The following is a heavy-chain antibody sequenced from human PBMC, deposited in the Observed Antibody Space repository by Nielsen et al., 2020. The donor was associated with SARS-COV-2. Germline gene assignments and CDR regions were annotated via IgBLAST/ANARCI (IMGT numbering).Heavy chain of an antibody. J-gene: IGHJ5*02. CDR3: ARDLGRWGWFDP. CDR2: ISAYNGNT. V-gene: IGHV1-18*01. D-gene: IGHD3-16*01. Sequence: ASVKVSYMGFGYTFPSYGISWVRQAPGQGLEWMGWISAYNGNTNYAQKLQGRVTMTTDTSTSTAYMELRSLRSDDTAVYYCARDLGRWGWFDPWGQGTLVTVSS. CDR1: GYTFPSYG.